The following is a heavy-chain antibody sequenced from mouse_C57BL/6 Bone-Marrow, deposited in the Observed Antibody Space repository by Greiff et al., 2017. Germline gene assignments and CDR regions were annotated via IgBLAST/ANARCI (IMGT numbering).Heavy chain of an antibody. V-gene: IGHV14-2*01. CDR2: IDPEDGET. Sequence: EVQLVESGAELVKPGASVKLSCTASGFNFTDYYMHWVKQRPEQGLEWIGRIDPEDGETKYAQKFQGKATIPADTSSNTAYLQLSSLTSEDTAVYYCARGDYGCSCVAYWGKGTLVTVSA. CDR1: GFNFTDYY. D-gene: IGHD1-2*01. CDR3: ARGDYGCSCVAY. J-gene: IGHJ3*01.